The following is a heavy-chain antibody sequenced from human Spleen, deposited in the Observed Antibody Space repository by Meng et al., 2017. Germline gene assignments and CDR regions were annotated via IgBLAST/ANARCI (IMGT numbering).Heavy chain of an antibody. Sequence: SETLSLTCTVSGGSISSYSWSWIRQPPGKGLEWIGYIYYSGSTNYNPSLKSQVTIPVDTSKNQFSLRLSSVTAANTAVYYCARVTVHRWLQWTFDYWGQGTLVTVSS. CDR2: IYYSGST. J-gene: IGHJ4*02. CDR3: ARVTVHRWLQWTFDY. CDR1: GGSISSYS. V-gene: IGHV4-59*01. D-gene: IGHD5-24*01.